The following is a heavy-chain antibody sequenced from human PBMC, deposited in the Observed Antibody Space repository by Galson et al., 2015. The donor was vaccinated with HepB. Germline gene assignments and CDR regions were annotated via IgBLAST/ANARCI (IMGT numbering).Heavy chain of an antibody. CDR3: ARLFKSTSAGDYFDH. CDR2: IYHLGST. V-gene: IGHV4-38-2*02. Sequence: SETLSLTCTVSGYSISTGCYWGWIRQSPGKRLEWIGTIYHLGSTYYNPSLQSRVTISVDTSKNQFSLRLSSVTAADTAVYYCARLFKSTSAGDYFDHWGQGALVTVSS. J-gene: IGHJ4*02. CDR1: GYSISTGCY. D-gene: IGHD2-2*01.